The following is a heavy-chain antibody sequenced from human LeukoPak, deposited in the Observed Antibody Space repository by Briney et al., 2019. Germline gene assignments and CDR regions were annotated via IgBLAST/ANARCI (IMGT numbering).Heavy chain of an antibody. CDR1: GFTFSSYS. Sequence: PGGSLRLSCAASGFTFSSYSMNWVRQAPGKGLEWVSSISSSSSYIYYADSVKGRFTISRDNAKNSLYLKMNSLRAEDTAVYYCARVSSNWDIDYWGQGTLVTVSS. CDR2: ISSSSSYI. J-gene: IGHJ4*02. D-gene: IGHD1-1*01. V-gene: IGHV3-21*01. CDR3: ARVSSNWDIDY.